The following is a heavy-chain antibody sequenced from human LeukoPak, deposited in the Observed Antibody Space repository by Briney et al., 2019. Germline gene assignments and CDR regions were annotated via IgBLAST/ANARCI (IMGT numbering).Heavy chain of an antibody. CDR3: ARPPITGTDDAFDI. CDR2: IYPGDSDT. D-gene: IGHD1-20*01. CDR1: GYTFTNYW. J-gene: IGHJ3*02. Sequence: GESLKISCKGSGYTFTNYWIGWVRQMPGKALEWMGIIYPGDSDTRYSPSFQGQVTISADKSISTAYLQWSSLKASDTAMYYCARPPITGTDDAFDIWGQGTMVTVSS. V-gene: IGHV5-51*01.